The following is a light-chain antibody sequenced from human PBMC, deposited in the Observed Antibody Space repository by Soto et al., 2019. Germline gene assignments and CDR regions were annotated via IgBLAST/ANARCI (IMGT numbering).Light chain of an antibody. CDR1: KNDIGVYDF. V-gene: IGLV2-8*01. Sequence: LTQPPSASVSPGQSVTISCTGTKNDIGVYDFVSWYQHHPGKAPRLIIYEVVQRPSGVPDRFSGSKSGNTASLTVSGLQAADEADYFCKSYAGSNNYVFGSGTKVTXL. J-gene: IGLJ1*01. CDR2: EVV. CDR3: KSYAGSNNYV.